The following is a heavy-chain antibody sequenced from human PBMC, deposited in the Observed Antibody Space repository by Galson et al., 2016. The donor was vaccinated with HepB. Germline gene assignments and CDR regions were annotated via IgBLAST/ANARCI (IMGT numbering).Heavy chain of an antibody. J-gene: IGHJ4*02. V-gene: IGHV1-69*04. CDR1: GGTFSSYA. Sequence: SVKVSCKASGGTFSSYAISWVRQAPGQGLEWMGRIIPILGIANSAQKFQGRVTITADKSTSTAYMELSSLRSEDTAVYYCARQKAVFALYYFDYWGQGTLVTASS. CDR2: IIPILGIA. CDR3: ARQKAVFALYYFDY.